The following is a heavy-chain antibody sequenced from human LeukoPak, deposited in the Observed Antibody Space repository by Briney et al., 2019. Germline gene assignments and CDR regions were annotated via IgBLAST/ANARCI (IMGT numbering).Heavy chain of an antibody. CDR3: AREQRTFDY. J-gene: IGHJ4*02. Sequence: XGVLRLSCVASGFTFSNYWMNWVRQAPGKGLEWVANIKPDGGEQYYVDSVKGRFTISRDNADNSLYLQLSSLRAEDTAVYYCAREQRTFDYWGQGTLVTVSS. CDR2: IKPDGGEQ. V-gene: IGHV3-7*03. D-gene: IGHD5-24*01. CDR1: GFTFSNYW.